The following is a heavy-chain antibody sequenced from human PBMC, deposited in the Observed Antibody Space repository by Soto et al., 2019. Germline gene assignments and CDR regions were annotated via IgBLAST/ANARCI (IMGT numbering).Heavy chain of an antibody. CDR3: ARSGYSYGRPFDY. CDR2: IYSGGST. Sequence: GGSLRLSCAASGFTVSSNYMSWVRQAPGKGLEWVSVIYSGGSTYYADSVKGRFTISRDNSKNTLYLQMNSLRAEDTAVYYCARSGYSYGRPFDYWGQGTLVTVSS. J-gene: IGHJ4*02. CDR1: GFTVSSNY. D-gene: IGHD5-18*01. V-gene: IGHV3-53*01.